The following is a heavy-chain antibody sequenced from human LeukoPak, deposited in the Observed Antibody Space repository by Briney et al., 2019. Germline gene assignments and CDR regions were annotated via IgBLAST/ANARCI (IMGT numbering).Heavy chain of an antibody. Sequence: ASVKVSCKASGYTFTSYDINWVRQATGQGLEWMGWMNPNSGGTNYAQKFQGRVTMTRDTSISTAYMELSRLRSDDTAVYYCARDGEDIVVVPAAMGNWFDPWGQGTLVTVSS. D-gene: IGHD2-2*01. V-gene: IGHV1-2*02. CDR2: MNPNSGGT. J-gene: IGHJ5*02. CDR3: ARDGEDIVVVPAAMGNWFDP. CDR1: GYTFTSYD.